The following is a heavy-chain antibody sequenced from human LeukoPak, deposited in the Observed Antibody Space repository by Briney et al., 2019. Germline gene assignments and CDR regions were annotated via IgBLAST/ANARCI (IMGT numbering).Heavy chain of an antibody. J-gene: IGHJ4*02. Sequence: PGGSLRLSCVASGFAFSSFTMNWVRQAPGKGLEWVSYISGSSSTIYYADSVKGRFTISRDNAKNSLILQMNSLRAEDTAVYYCARELAYWGQGTLVTVSS. CDR3: ARELAY. D-gene: IGHD6-6*01. CDR2: ISGSSSTI. CDR1: GFAFSSFT. V-gene: IGHV3-48*01.